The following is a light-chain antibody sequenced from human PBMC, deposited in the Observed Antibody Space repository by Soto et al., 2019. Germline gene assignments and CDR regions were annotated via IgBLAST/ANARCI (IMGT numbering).Light chain of an antibody. J-gene: IGKJ2*01. Sequence: EIVLTQSPGTLSLSPGERATLSCRASQSVSSSYLAWYQQKPGQAPRLLIYGASSRATGIPDRFSGSGSGTDFTLTISRLEPEDFAVYYWQHYCRSTPMYTFCQGTKMEIK. CDR2: GAS. V-gene: IGKV3-20*01. CDR1: QSVSSSY. CDR3: QHYCRSTPMYT.